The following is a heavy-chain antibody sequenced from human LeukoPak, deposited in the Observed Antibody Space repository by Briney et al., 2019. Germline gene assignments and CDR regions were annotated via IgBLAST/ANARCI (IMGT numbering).Heavy chain of an antibody. CDR3: ARDPLYYYDSSGRRRYNWFDP. Sequence: PSETLSLTCTVSGGSISSSSYYWGWIRQPPGKGLEWIGSIYYSGSTYYNPSLKSRVTISVDTSKNQFSLKLSSVTAADTAVYYCARDPLYYYDSSGRRRYNWFDPWGQGTLVTVSS. V-gene: IGHV4-39*07. D-gene: IGHD3-22*01. CDR2: IYYSGST. J-gene: IGHJ5*02. CDR1: GGSISSSSYY.